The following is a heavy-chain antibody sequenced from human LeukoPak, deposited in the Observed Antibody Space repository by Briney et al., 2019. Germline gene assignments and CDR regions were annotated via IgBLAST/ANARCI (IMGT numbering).Heavy chain of an antibody. V-gene: IGHV4-61*09. CDR3: ARENVGDRTYWFDP. Sequence: SQTLSLTCTVSGGSISSGSYYWSWIRQPAGKGLEWIGHIYTSGSTNYNPSLKSRVTILVDTSKNQFSLKLSSVTAADTAVYYCARENVGDRTYWFDPWGQGTLVTVSS. J-gene: IGHJ5*02. CDR1: GGSISSGSYY. CDR2: IYTSGST. D-gene: IGHD4-17*01.